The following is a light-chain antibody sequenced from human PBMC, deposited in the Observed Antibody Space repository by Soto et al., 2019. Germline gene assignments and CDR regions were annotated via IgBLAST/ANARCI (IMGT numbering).Light chain of an antibody. J-gene: IGKJ4*01. CDR2: AAS. CDR3: QQSYSTPQVT. CDR1: QIISSY. V-gene: IGKV1-39*01. Sequence: DIQMTQSPSSLSASVGDRVTITCRASQIISSYLNWYQQKPGKAPKLLIYAASSLQSGVPSRFSASGSGTDFTLTISSLQPEDFATYYCQQSYSTPQVTFGGGTKVEIK.